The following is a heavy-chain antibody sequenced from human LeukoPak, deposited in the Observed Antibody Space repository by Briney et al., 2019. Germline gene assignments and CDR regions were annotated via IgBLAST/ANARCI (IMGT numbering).Heavy chain of an antibody. CDR3: ARVAHPLTPNPYRPHNYYYYGMDV. J-gene: IGHJ6*02. CDR2: IIPILGIA. CDR1: GGTFSSYA. Sequence: GASVKVSCKASGGTFSSYAISWVRQAPGQGLEWMGRIIPILGIANYAQKFQGRVTITADKSTSTAYMELSSLRSEDTAVYYCARVAHPLTPNPYRPHNYYYYGMDVWGQGTTVTVSS. V-gene: IGHV1-69*04.